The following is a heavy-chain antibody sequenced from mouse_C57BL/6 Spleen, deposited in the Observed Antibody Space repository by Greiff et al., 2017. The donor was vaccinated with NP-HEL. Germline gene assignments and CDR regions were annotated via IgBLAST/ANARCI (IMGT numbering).Heavy chain of an antibody. D-gene: IGHD1-1*01. V-gene: IGHV1-15*01. CDR2: IDPETGGT. CDR1: GYTFTDYE. J-gene: IGHJ1*03. CDR3: TRERVYYGSSYYWYFDV. Sequence: VKLQESGAELVRPGASVTLSCKASGYTFTDYEMHWVKQTPVHGLEWIGAIDPETGGTAYNQKFKGKAILTADKSSSTAYMELRSLTSEDSAVYYCTRERVYYGSSYYWYFDVWGTGTTVTVSS.